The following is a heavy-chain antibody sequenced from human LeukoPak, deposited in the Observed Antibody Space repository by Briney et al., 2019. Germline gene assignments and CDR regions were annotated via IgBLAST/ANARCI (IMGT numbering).Heavy chain of an antibody. J-gene: IGHJ4*02. CDR1: GFTVSSSNY. D-gene: IGHD3-16*01. Sequence: GGSLRLSCAASGFTVSSSNYMNWVRQAPGKGLEWVSGIYTGGTTYYTDSVKGRFTISRDNPNNTLYLQMHSLRAEDTAVYYCAREISRFGIWGQGTLVTVSS. CDR2: IYTGGTT. CDR3: AREISRFGI. V-gene: IGHV3-66*01.